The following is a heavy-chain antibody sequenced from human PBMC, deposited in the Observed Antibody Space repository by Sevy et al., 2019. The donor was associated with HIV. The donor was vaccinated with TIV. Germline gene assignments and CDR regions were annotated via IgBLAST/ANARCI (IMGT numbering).Heavy chain of an antibody. V-gene: IGHV3-21*01. Sequence: GGSLRLSCAASGFTFSSYSMNWVRQAPGKGLEWVSSISSSSSYIYYADSVKGRFTISRDNAKNSLYLQMNSLRAEDTAVYYCARRGGSSWSTSGYYYGMDVWGQGTTVTVSS. CDR1: GFTFSSYS. CDR3: ARRGGSSWSTSGYYYGMDV. D-gene: IGHD6-13*01. J-gene: IGHJ6*02. CDR2: ISSSSSYI.